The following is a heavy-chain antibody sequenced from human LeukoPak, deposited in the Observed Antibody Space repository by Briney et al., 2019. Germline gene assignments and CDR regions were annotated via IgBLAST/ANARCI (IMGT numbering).Heavy chain of an antibody. CDR2: IRYDGSNK. Sequence: GGSLRLSCAASGFTFSSYGMHWVRQAPGKGLEWVAFIRYDGSNKYYADSVKGRFTISRDNSKNTLYLQMNSLRAEDTAVYYCAHSGSYQYYYYYMDVWGKGTTVTVSS. J-gene: IGHJ6*03. CDR3: AHSGSYQYYYYYMDV. CDR1: GFTFSSYG. V-gene: IGHV3-30*02. D-gene: IGHD1-26*01.